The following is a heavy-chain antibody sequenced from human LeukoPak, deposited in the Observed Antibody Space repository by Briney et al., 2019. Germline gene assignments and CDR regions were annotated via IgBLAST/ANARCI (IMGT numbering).Heavy chain of an antibody. D-gene: IGHD3-10*01. V-gene: IGHV1-46*01. CDR3: ARDYYYYGSGSYYTDDY. CDR2: INPSGGST. CDR1: GYTFTSYY. Sequence: GASVKVSCKASGYTFTSYYMHWVRQAPGQGLEWMGIINPSGGSTSYAQKFQGRVTMTRDTSTSTVYMELSSLRSEDTAVYYCARDYYYYGSGSYYTDDYWGQGTLVTVSS. J-gene: IGHJ4*02.